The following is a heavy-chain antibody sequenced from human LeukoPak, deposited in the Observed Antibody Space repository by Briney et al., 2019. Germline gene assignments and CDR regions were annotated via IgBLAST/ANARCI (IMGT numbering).Heavy chain of an antibody. J-gene: IGHJ4*02. CDR2: INSDGSST. D-gene: IGHD3-22*01. CDR3: ARGSGYYYGDFDY. CDR1: GFTFSSYW. V-gene: IGHV3-74*01. Sequence: GGSLRLSCAASGFTFSSYWMHWVRQAPGKGLVWVSRINSDGSSTSYADSVRGRFTISRDNAKNTLYLQMNSLRAEDTAVYYCARGSGYYYGDFDYWGQGTLVTVSS.